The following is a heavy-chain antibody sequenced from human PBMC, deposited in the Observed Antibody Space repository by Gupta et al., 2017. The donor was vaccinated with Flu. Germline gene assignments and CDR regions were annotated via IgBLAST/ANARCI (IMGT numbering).Heavy chain of an antibody. V-gene: IGHV4-59*01. CDR2: VYYSGST. Sequence: QVHLRESGPGLVEPSETLSLTCTVSGDSITHSYWSWIRQTPGKGLEWIGNVYYSGSTKDNPSLKSRLTISVDQYNSQFSLKWSSVTAADTAVYYCARVRVRAPDTWGQGTLVTVSS. J-gene: IGHJ4*02. CDR1: GDSITHSY. CDR3: ARVRVRAPDT. D-gene: IGHD3-10*01.